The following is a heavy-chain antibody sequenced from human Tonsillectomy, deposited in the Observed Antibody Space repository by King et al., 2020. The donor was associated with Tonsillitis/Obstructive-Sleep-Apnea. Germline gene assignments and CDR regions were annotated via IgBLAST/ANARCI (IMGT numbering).Heavy chain of an antibody. CDR1: GASTSSSSYY. CDR3: AREPIGLQAGMDV. D-gene: IGHD4-11*01. J-gene: IGHJ6*02. Sequence: PLQESGPGLVKPSETLSLTCTVSGASTSSSSYYWAWIRQPPGKGLEWIGSIYSGGSTYYNPSLKSRLTISVDTSKNHFALRLTSVTAADTAVYYCAREPIGLQAGMDVWGLGTTVSVSS. CDR2: IYSGGST. V-gene: IGHV4-39*06.